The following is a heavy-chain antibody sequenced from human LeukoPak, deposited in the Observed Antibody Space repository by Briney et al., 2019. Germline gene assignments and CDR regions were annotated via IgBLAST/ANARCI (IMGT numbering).Heavy chain of an antibody. CDR2: IYPGDSDT. V-gene: IGHV5-51*01. CDR1: GYTFTSYW. CDR3: ARPGYYDSSSYYYVLDY. Sequence: GESLQISCKGSGYTFTSYWIGWVRQLPGKGLEWMGIIYPGDSDTRYSPSFQGQVTISADKSISTAYLQWSSLKASDTAMYYCARPGYYDSSSYYYVLDYWGQGTLVTVSS. J-gene: IGHJ4*02. D-gene: IGHD3-22*01.